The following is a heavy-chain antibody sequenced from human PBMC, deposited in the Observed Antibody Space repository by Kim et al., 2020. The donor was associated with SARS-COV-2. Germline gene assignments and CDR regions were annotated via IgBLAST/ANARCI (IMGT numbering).Heavy chain of an antibody. J-gene: IGHJ5*02. CDR2: IYYSRST. CDR1: GGSITSSDYY. Sequence: SETLSLTCTVSGGSITSSDYYWGWIRQPPGKGLEWIGSIYYSRSTYYNPSLKSRVTISVDTSKNLFSLKLNSVTAADTAVYYCASGPSPWGPQYGRGGGCFPLPDPPKNWFDPWGQGTLVTASS. CDR3: ASGPSPWGPQYGRGGGCFPLPDPPKNWFDP. D-gene: IGHD2-15*01. V-gene: IGHV4-39*01.